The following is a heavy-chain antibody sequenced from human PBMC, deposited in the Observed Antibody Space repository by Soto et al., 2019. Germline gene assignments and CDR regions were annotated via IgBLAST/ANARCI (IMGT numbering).Heavy chain of an antibody. D-gene: IGHD4-17*01. Sequence: QVSLVESGGGVVQPGGSLRLSCAASGFTFGNFAMHWVRQAPGKGPEWGSVVSYDGNINYNVDSVKGLFTVSRENSRNIVYLQMRSLRPEDTAVYYCAKGKIWDYGSNSKTYFQPWGPGTLVTVSS. CDR1: GFTFGNFA. CDR2: VSYDGNIN. J-gene: IGHJ1*01. CDR3: AKGKIWDYGSNSKTYFQP. V-gene: IGHV3-30*15.